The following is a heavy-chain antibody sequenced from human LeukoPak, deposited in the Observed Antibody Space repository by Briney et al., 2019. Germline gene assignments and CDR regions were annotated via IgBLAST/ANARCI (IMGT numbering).Heavy chain of an antibody. D-gene: IGHD6-6*01. CDR2: ISGSGGST. CDR1: GFTFSSYA. Sequence: GGSLRLSCAASGFTFSSYAMSWVREAPGKGLEWVSAISGSGGSTYYADSVKGRFTISRDNSKNTLYLQMNSLRAEDTAVYYCAKDQSIAARPEYFQHWGQGTLVTVSS. V-gene: IGHV3-23*01. J-gene: IGHJ1*01. CDR3: AKDQSIAARPEYFQH.